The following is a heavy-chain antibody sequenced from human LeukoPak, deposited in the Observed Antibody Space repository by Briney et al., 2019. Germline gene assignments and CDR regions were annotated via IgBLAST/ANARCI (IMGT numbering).Heavy chain of an antibody. CDR2: IIPIFGTA. CDR3: ARGVREQQLVLWY. V-gene: IGHV1-69*13. Sequence: SVKVSCKASGGTFSSYAISWVRQAPGRGLEWMGGIIPIFGTANYAQKFQGRVTITADESTSTAYMELSSLRSEDTAVYYCARGVREQQLVLWYWGQGTLVTVSS. D-gene: IGHD6-13*01. J-gene: IGHJ4*02. CDR1: GGTFSSYA.